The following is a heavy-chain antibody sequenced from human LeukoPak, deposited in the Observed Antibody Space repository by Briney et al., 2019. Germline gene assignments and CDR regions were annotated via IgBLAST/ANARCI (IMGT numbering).Heavy chain of an antibody. J-gene: IGHJ3*02. CDR3: ARERYSSTSVHDAFDI. D-gene: IGHD2-2*01. Sequence: PGGSLRLSCAASGFTFSSYSMNWVRQAPGKGLEWVSSISSSSSYIYYADSVKGRFTISRDNAKNSLYLQMNSLRAEDTAVYHCARERYSSTSVHDAFDIWGQGTMVTVSS. CDR2: ISSSSSYI. V-gene: IGHV3-21*01. CDR1: GFTFSSYS.